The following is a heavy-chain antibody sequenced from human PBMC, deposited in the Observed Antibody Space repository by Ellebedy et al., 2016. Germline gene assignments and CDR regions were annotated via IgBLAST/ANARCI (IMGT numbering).Heavy chain of an antibody. CDR3: AKWNGDWNAYDV. Sequence: SETLSLTCSVSGGSVTSAYWNWIRRPPGKGLEWIGYVFNTGTTNYNPSLKSRVTMSVDTSKSQFSLGLTSVTAADTAVYYCAKWNGDWNAYDVWGQGTMVTVSS. J-gene: IGHJ3*01. CDR2: VFNTGTT. D-gene: IGHD1-1*01. V-gene: IGHV4-59*02. CDR1: GGSVTSAY.